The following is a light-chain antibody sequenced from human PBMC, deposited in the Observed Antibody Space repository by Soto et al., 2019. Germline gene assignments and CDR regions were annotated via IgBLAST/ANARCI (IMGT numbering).Light chain of an antibody. CDR1: NIGSKS. V-gene: IGLV3-21*02. Sequence: SYELTQPPSVSVAQGQTARITCGGNNIGSKSVHWYQQKPCQAPVLVVYDDSDRPSRIPERFSGSNSGNTATLTISRVEAGDEADYDCQVWDSSSDQGVFGTGTKVTVL. CDR3: QVWDSSSDQGV. CDR2: DDS. J-gene: IGLJ1*01.